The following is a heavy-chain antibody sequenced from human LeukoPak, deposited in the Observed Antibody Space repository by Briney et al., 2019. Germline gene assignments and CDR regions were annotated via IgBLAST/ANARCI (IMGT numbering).Heavy chain of an antibody. V-gene: IGHV4-38-2*01. CDR2: IYQSGST. Sequence: SETLSLTCAVSGYSISTGRYCGWFSHPPGKGLEWIGSIYQSGSTYYNPSLKSRVTISVDTSKNQFSLNLRSVTAADTAVYYCARSLSTAGIDYWGQGTLVTVSS. D-gene: IGHD2-2*01. J-gene: IGHJ4*02. CDR3: ARSLSTAGIDY. CDR1: GYSISTGRY.